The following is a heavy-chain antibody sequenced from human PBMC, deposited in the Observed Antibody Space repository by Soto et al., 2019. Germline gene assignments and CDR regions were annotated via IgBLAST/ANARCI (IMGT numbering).Heavy chain of an antibody. V-gene: IGHV1-69*06. Sequence: QVQLVQSGAEVKKPGSSVKLSCKASGGTFISYTVNWVRQAPGQGLEWMGGIIPIFSTTNYAQKFQGRVTITADRSTTPASMEPRSLRPETTAMYYCASRALGFDSWGQGTLVTVSS. CDR1: GGTFISYT. CDR2: IIPIFSTT. J-gene: IGHJ4*02. CDR3: ASRALGFDS. D-gene: IGHD3-16*01.